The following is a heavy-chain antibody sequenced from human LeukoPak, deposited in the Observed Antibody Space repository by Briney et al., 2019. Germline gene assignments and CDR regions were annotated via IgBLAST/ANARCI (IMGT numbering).Heavy chain of an antibody. V-gene: IGHV3-21*01. CDR3: ARAFPRALGFPTDY. Sequence: PGGSLRLSCAASGFTFSSYNMNWVRQAPGKGLEWVSSISSSSSYIYYADSVKGRFTISRDNAKNSLYLQMNSLRAEDTAVYYCARAFPRALGFPTDYWGQGTLVTVSS. CDR1: GFTFSSYN. J-gene: IGHJ4*02. CDR2: ISSSSSYI. D-gene: IGHD1-26*01.